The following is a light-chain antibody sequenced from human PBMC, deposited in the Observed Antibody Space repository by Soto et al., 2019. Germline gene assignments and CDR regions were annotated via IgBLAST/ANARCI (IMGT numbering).Light chain of an antibody. CDR1: QIVSDN. Sequence: LMTPSPAILSVTPGVRVTLTFRAIQIVSDNLDLCQLQPGQATRPIIYVALNRATTITARFSGSGSRTAYYLTNSRRRSEDVAAYSCQQYNGWPYTVGRGTKTDIK. V-gene: IGKV3-15*01. CDR2: VAL. J-gene: IGKJ2*01. CDR3: QQYNGWPYT.